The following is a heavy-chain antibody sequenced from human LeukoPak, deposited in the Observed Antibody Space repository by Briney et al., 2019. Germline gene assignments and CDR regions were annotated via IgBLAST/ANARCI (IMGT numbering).Heavy chain of an antibody. CDR3: ARGVDNHDILTGGMDV. Sequence: GRSLRLSCAASGFTFSSYAMHWVRQAPGKGLEWVAVISYDGSNKYYADSVKGRFTISRDNSKNTLYLQMNSLRAEDTAVYYCARGVDNHDILTGGMDVWGKGTTVTISS. CDR2: ISYDGSNK. D-gene: IGHD3-9*01. V-gene: IGHV3-30*04. J-gene: IGHJ6*04. CDR1: GFTFSSYA.